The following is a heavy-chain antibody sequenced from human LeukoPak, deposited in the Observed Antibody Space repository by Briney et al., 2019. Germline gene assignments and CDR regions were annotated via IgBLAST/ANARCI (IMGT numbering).Heavy chain of an antibody. CDR2: IIPIFGTA. CDR3: ARDRAYDFWSGSIPPGKPYYFDY. D-gene: IGHD3-3*01. V-gene: IGHV1-69*05. Sequence: GASVKVSCKASGGTFSSYAISWVRQAPGQGLEWMGGIIPIFGTANYAQKFQGRVTITTDESTSTAYMELSSLRSEDTAVYYCARDRAYDFWSGSIPPGKPYYFDYWGQGTLVTVSS. J-gene: IGHJ4*02. CDR1: GGTFSSYA.